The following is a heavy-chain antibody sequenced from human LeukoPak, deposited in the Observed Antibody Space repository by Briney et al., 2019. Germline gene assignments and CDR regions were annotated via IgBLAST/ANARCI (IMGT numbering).Heavy chain of an antibody. Sequence: GGSLRLSCETSGFTFSTYNMRWVRQAPGKGLECVSYISGGTSTIYYADSVKGRFTISRDNAKNSLFLQMNSLRAEDTAVYYCARDRSLLSRASDIWGQGTMVTVSS. CDR1: GFTFSTYN. V-gene: IGHV3-48*01. CDR3: ARDRSLLSRASDI. J-gene: IGHJ3*02. CDR2: ISGGTSTI.